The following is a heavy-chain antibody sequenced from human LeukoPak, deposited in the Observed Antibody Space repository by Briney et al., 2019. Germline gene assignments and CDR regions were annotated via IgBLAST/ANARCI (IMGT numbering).Heavy chain of an antibody. D-gene: IGHD6-19*01. V-gene: IGHV1-18*01. CDR3: ARLEWLVKAVDY. J-gene: IGHJ4*02. CDR2: ISAYNGNT. Sequence: GASVKVSCKASGYTFTSYGISWVRQAPGQGLEWMGWISAYNGNTNYAQKLQGRVTMTTDTSTSTAYTELRSLRSDDTAVYYCARLEWLVKAVDYWGQGTLVTVSS. CDR1: GYTFTSYG.